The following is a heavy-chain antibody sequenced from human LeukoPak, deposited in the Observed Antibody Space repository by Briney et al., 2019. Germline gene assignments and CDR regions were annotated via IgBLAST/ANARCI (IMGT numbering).Heavy chain of an antibody. J-gene: IGHJ4*02. CDR2: IKQDGSEK. Sequence: GGSLRLSCAASGFTFSSYWMSWVRQAPGKGLEWVANIKQDGSEKYYVDSVKGRFTISRDNAKNSLYLRMNSLRAEDTAVYYCARSPSYCSSTSCYARYFDYWGQGTLVTVSS. CDR3: ARSPSYCSSTSCYARYFDY. V-gene: IGHV3-7*03. D-gene: IGHD2-2*01. CDR1: GFTFSSYW.